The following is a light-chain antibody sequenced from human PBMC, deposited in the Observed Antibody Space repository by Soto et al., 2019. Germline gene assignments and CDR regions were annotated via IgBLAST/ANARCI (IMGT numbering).Light chain of an antibody. CDR3: QRRSNWSPK. V-gene: IGKV3-11*01. CDR1: QSVSSY. J-gene: IGKJ1*01. Sequence: QSPASLSLSPRERATLSCRASQSVSSYLAWYQQKPGQAPRLLIYDASTRATCIPARFSGSGSGTDFTLTPTVLAPEDFAVYYCQRRSNWSPKIGRGTKVDIK. CDR2: DAS.